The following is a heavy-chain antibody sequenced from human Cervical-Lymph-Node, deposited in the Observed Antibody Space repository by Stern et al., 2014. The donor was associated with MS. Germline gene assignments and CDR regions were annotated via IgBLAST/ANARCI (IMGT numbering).Heavy chain of an antibody. CDR2: IFPGGSDI. V-gene: IGHV5-51*01. CDR1: GYTFTSYW. Sequence: EVQLVESGPEVKRPGESLKISCQASGYTFTSYWIGWVRQMPGKGLEWIAIIFPGGSDIRYSPSFQGQGPISAAKSSSTAPLHWNNLKASAPAIYYCARQRYFAYWGQGTLVTVSS. J-gene: IGHJ4*02. CDR3: ARQRYFAY.